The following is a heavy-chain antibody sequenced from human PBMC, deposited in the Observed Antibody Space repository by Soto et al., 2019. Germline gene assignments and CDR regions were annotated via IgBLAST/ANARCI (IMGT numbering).Heavy chain of an antibody. CDR2: IERDDDDK. CDR1: GFSITSPGMC. D-gene: IGHD1-20*01. Sequence: SGPTLVNPTETLTLTCTFSGFSITSPGMCVSWIRQPPGRALEWLALIERDDDDKYYSTSLKTRLTISKDTRKNQVVLAMANMDPADTATYYCARSIRGPRKFNGMDVWGQGTTVTVSS. J-gene: IGHJ6*02. CDR3: ARSIRGPRKFNGMDV. V-gene: IGHV2-70*13.